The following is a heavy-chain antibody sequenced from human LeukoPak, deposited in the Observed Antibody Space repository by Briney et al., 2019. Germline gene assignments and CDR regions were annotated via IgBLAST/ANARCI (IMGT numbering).Heavy chain of an antibody. Sequence: GSLRLSCAASGFTLSTYAMSWVRQPPGKGLEWIGEINHSGSTNYNPSLKSRVTISVDTSKNQFSLKLSSVTAADTAVYYCARENYDFWSGYYPNWFDPWGQGTLVTVSS. CDR2: INHSGST. CDR3: ARENYDFWSGYYPNWFDP. V-gene: IGHV4-34*01. CDR1: GFTLSTYA. D-gene: IGHD3-3*01. J-gene: IGHJ5*02.